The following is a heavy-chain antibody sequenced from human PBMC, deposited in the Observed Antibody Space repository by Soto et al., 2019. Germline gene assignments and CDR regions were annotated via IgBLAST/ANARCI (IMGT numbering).Heavy chain of an antibody. CDR3: ARGSSARAYYYYGMDV. CDR1: GGSISTGGYY. Sequence: LSLTCTVSGGSISTGGYYWSWIRQHPGRGLEWIVYMYYSGSTYYNPSLKSRLTTSIDTSKNQFSLRLISATAADTAVYYCARGSSARAYYYYGMDVWGQGTTVTVSS. J-gene: IGHJ6*02. V-gene: IGHV4-31*03. CDR2: MYYSGST.